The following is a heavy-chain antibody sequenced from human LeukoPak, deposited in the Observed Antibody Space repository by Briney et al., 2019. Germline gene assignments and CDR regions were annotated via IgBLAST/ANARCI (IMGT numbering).Heavy chain of an antibody. CDR2: IRSRAYGGTT. CDR3: IRVSMIVVVTPYYFDY. CDR1: GFIFGGYA. D-gene: IGHD3-22*01. Sequence: AGGSLRLSCTASGFIFGGYAMSWVRQAPGKGLEWVGFIRSRAYGGTTEYAASVQGRFTISREDSKNIAYLQMNSLKTEDTAVYYCIRVSMIVVVTPYYFDYWGQGTLVTVSS. V-gene: IGHV3-49*04. J-gene: IGHJ4*02.